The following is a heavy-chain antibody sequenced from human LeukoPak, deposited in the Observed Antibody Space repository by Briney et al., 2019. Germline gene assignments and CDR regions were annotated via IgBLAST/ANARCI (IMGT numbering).Heavy chain of an antibody. Sequence: ASVKVSCKASGYPFTAYYMHWVRQAPGQGLEWMGWINPNNSYTMYREKFQGRVTMTRDTSISTVYMELSGLRSDDTAGYYCARVLAYGSGNSNDYWGQGTLVTVSS. CDR3: ARVLAYGSGNSNDY. CDR1: GYPFTAYY. D-gene: IGHD3-10*01. V-gene: IGHV1-2*02. CDR2: INPNNSYT. J-gene: IGHJ4*02.